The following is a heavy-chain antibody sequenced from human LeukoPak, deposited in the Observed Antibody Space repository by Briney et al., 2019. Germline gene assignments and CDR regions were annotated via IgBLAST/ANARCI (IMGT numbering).Heavy chain of an antibody. CDR1: GGSFSGYY. V-gene: IGHV4-34*01. CDR3: ARHLHSRPPARYFDL. CDR2: INHSGST. Sequence: PSETLSLTCAVYGGSFSGYYWSWIRQLPGKGLGWIGEINHSGSTNYNPSLKSRVTISVDTSKNQFSLKLSSVTAADTAVYYCARHLHSRPPARYFDLWGRGTLVTVSS. J-gene: IGHJ2*01.